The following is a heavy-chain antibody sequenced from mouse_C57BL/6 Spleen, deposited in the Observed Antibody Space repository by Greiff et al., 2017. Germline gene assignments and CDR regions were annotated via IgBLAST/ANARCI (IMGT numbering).Heavy chain of an antibody. CDR1: GYTFTSYG. Sequence: VQLKQSGAELARPGASVKLSCKASGYTFTSYGISWVKQRTGQGLEWIGEIYPRSGNPYYNEKFKGKATLTADKSSSTAYMELRSLTSEDSAVYFCARRETTVVAPYYAMDYWGQGTSVTVSS. D-gene: IGHD1-1*01. CDR2: IYPRSGNP. V-gene: IGHV1-81*01. J-gene: IGHJ4*01. CDR3: ARRETTVVAPYYAMDY.